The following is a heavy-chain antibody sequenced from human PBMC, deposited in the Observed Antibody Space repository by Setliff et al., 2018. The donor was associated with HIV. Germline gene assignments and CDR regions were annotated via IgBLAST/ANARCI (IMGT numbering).Heavy chain of an antibody. CDR1: GFIFSNYR. CDR2: ISSSSTYT. V-gene: IGHV3-21*01. J-gene: IGHJ4*02. Sequence: GESLRLSCAASGFIFSNYRMNWVRRAPGKGLEWVSSISSSSTYTFYADSVKGRFTISRDNAKNSLYLQMNSLRAEDTAVYYCARLMYSSGPGSFDYWGQGTLVTVSS. D-gene: IGHD6-19*01. CDR3: ARLMYSSGPGSFDY.